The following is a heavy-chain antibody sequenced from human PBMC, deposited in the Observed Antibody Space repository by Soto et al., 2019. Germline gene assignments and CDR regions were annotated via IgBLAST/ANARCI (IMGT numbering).Heavy chain of an antibody. V-gene: IGHV1-2*04. Sequence: QVQRVQSGAEVKKPGASVKVSCKASGYTFTGYYMHWVRQAPGQGLEWMGWINPNSGGTNYAQKFQGWVTMTRDTSISTAYMELSRLRSDDTAVYYCARGVIGYCSGGSCYDNWFDPWGQGTLVTVSS. CDR3: ARGVIGYCSGGSCYDNWFDP. D-gene: IGHD2-15*01. CDR1: GYTFTGYY. J-gene: IGHJ5*02. CDR2: INPNSGGT.